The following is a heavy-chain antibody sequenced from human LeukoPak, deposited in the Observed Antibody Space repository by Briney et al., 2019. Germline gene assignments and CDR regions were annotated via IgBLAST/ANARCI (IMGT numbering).Heavy chain of an antibody. V-gene: IGHV3-48*01. CDR2: ISFSSATI. Sequence: GGSLRLSCAASGFTFSSYAMNWVRQAPGKGLEWVSYISFSSATIHYADSVKGRFTISRDNAKNSLYLQLNSLRAEDTALYYCARDTHYYGSGSPAFDLWGRGTMVTVSS. J-gene: IGHJ3*01. CDR3: ARDTHYYGSGSPAFDL. CDR1: GFTFSSYA. D-gene: IGHD3-10*01.